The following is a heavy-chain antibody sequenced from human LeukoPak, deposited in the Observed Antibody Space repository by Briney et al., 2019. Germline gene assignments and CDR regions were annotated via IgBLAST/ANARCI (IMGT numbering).Heavy chain of an antibody. V-gene: IGHV3-53*01. D-gene: IGHD4-17*01. J-gene: IGHJ4*02. CDR3: ARGDYGDESYFDY. CDR1: GFTFSSNY. CDR2: IYSGGST. Sequence: GGSLRLSCAASGFTFSSNYMSWVRQAPGKGLEWVSVIYSGGSTYYADSVKGRFTISRDNAKNSLYLQMNSLRAEDTAVYYCARGDYGDESYFDYWGQGTLVTVSS.